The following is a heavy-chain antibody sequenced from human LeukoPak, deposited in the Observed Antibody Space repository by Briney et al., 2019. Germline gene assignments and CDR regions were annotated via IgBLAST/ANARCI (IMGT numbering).Heavy chain of an antibody. Sequence: SETLSLTCTVSGGSISGYYWAWIRQPRGKGLEWIGYIYYSGSTNYNPSLTSRVTISLDMSENQFSLILTSVTAADTAVYYCARAIAVAGTAFDIWGQGTMVTVSS. CDR3: ARAIAVAGTAFDI. CDR1: GGSISGYY. J-gene: IGHJ3*02. CDR2: IYYSGST. V-gene: IGHV4-59*01. D-gene: IGHD6-19*01.